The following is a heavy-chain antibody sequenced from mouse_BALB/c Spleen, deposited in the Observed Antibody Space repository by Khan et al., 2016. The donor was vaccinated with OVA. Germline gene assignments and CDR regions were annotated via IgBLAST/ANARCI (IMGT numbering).Heavy chain of an antibody. D-gene: IGHD2-1*01. Sequence: QVQLQQSGPQLVRPGASVKISCKASGYSFTSYWMHWVKQRPGQGLEWIGMIDPSDSETRLNQKFKDKATLTVDKSSSTAYMQLSSPTSEDSAVYYGARRPYGNYGCAYGGQGTLVTVSA. J-gene: IGHJ3*01. CDR1: GYSFTSYW. V-gene: IGHV1S127*01. CDR2: IDPSDSET. CDR3: ARRPYGNYGCAY.